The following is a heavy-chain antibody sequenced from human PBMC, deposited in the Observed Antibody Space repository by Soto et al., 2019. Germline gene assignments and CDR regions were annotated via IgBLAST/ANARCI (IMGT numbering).Heavy chain of an antibody. CDR2: IRNKANSYTT. D-gene: IGHD6-19*01. J-gene: IGHJ4*02. CDR3: ARDRGSGWFTFDY. Sequence: GSLRLSCAASGFTFSDHYIDWVRQAPGKGLEWVGRIRNKANSYTTDYAASVKGRFAISRDDSKNSLYLQMNSLKTEDTAVYYCARDRGSGWFTFDYWGQGT. V-gene: IGHV3-72*01. CDR1: GFTFSDHY.